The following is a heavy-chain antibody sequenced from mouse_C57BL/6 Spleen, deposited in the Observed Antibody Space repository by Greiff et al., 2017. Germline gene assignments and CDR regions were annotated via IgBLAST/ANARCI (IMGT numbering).Heavy chain of an antibody. V-gene: IGHV1-55*01. Sequence: QVQLQQPGAELVKPGASVKMSCKASGYTFTSYWITWVKQRPGQGLEWIGDIYPGSGSTNYNEKFKSKATLTVDTSSSTAYMQLSSLTSEDSAVYYCARKRGYSNYYYYAMDYWGQGTSVTVSS. D-gene: IGHD2-5*01. CDR1: GYTFTSYW. CDR2: IYPGSGST. J-gene: IGHJ4*01. CDR3: ARKRGYSNYYYYAMDY.